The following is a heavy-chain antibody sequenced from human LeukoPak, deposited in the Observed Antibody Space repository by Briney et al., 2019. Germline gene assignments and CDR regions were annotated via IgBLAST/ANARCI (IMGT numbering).Heavy chain of an antibody. CDR1: GFTFNSYS. D-gene: IGHD2-15*01. CDR3: ARDQVAVPRLIVVVVAATPDYYYGMDV. V-gene: IGHV3-48*01. J-gene: IGHJ6*02. CDR2: ISSSSSTI. Sequence: GGSLRLSCAASGFTFNSYSMNWVRQAPGKGLERVSYISSSSSTIYYADSVKSRFTISRDNAKNSLYLQMNSLRAEDTAVYYCARDQVAVPRLIVVVVAATPDYYYGMDVWGQGTTVTVSS.